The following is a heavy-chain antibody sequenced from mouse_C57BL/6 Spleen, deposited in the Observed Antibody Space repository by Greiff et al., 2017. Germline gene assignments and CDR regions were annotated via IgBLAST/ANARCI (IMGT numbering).Heavy chain of an antibody. J-gene: IGHJ3*01. CDR1: GYTFTDYE. Sequence: QVQLKQSGAELVRPGASVTLSCKASGYTFTDYEMHWVKQTPVHGLEWIGAIDPETGGTAYNQKFKGKAILTADKSSSTAYMELRSLTSEDSAVYYCVFPPWFAYWGQGTLVTVSA. CDR2: IDPETGGT. CDR3: VFPPWFAY. V-gene: IGHV1-15*01.